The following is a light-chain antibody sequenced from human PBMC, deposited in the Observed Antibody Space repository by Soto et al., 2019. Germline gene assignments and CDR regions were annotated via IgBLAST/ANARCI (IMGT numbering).Light chain of an antibody. CDR3: QQYGSSQS. V-gene: IGKV3-20*01. CDR2: GAS. J-gene: IGKJ1*01. Sequence: EIVLTQSPGTLSLSPGERATLSCRASQSVSSSYLAWHQQKPGQAPRLLIYGASSRATGIPDRFSGSGSGTXFTLTISRLXPEDXAVYYCQQYGSSQSFGQGTKVEIK. CDR1: QSVSSSY.